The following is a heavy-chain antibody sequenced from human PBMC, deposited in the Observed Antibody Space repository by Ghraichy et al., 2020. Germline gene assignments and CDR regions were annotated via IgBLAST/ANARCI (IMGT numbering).Heavy chain of an antibody. CDR2: IYYNGNT. D-gene: IGHD5-24*01. J-gene: IGHJ4*02. CDR1: GGSISNYY. V-gene: IGHV4-59*08. Sequence: SQTLSLTCTVSGGSISNYYWSWIRQPPGRGLEWIGYIYYNGNTNYHASLKSRVTISVDTSKNQFSLKLSSVTAADTAVYYCVRWGDGGDYYFDYWGLGTLVTVSS. CDR3: VRWGDGGDYYFDY.